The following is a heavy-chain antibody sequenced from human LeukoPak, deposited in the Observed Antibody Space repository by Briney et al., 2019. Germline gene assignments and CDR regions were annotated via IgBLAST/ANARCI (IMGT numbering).Heavy chain of an antibody. CDR2: ISSSSTYI. CDR1: GFTFSSYS. D-gene: IGHD3-10*01. CDR3: ARDFSRGAMVRGVTFDY. Sequence: GGSLRLSCAASGFTFSSYSMNWVRQAPGKGLECVSSISSSSTYIYYADSVKGRFTISRDNARNSLYLQMNSLRAEDTAVYYCARDFSRGAMVRGVTFDYWGQGTLVTVSS. V-gene: IGHV3-21*01. J-gene: IGHJ4*02.